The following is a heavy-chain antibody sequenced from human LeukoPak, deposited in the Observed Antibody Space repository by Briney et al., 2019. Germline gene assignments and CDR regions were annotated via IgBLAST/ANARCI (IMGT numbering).Heavy chain of an antibody. Sequence: ASVKVSCKASGYTFTSYGISWVRQAPGQGLEWMGWISAYNGNTNYAQKLQGRVTMTTDTSTSTAYMELRSLRSDDTAVYYCARDTPLGGAAAGPNWFDPWGQGTQVTVSS. D-gene: IGHD6-13*01. CDR2: ISAYNGNT. V-gene: IGHV1-18*01. CDR3: ARDTPLGGAAAGPNWFDP. CDR1: GYTFTSYG. J-gene: IGHJ5*02.